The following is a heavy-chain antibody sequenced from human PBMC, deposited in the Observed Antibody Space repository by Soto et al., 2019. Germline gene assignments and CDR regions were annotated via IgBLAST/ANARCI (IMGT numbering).Heavy chain of an antibody. V-gene: IGHV3-13*05. CDR2: ISAAGDP. Sequence: EVQLVESGGGLVQPGGSLRLSCEASGFTFRNYDMHWVRQGTGKGLEWVSGISAAGDPDYADAVEGRFTISRENSQNSVFMQMNSLRVGDTAVSYCARTDRDFYGLDVWGQGTTVIVSS. CDR3: ARTDRDFYGLDV. J-gene: IGHJ6*02. CDR1: GFTFRNYD.